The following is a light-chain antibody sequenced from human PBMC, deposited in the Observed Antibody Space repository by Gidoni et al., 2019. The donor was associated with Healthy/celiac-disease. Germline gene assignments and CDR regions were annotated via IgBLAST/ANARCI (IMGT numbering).Light chain of an antibody. CDR1: QSVSSSY. CDR3: QQYGSSLYT. J-gene: IGKJ2*01. V-gene: IGKV3-20*01. CDR2: GAS. Sequence: EIVLTQSPGTLSLSPGERATLSCRASQSVSSSYLAWYQQKPGQAPRRLIYGASSRATGIPDRFSGSGSGTDFTLTISRLEPEDFAVYYCQQYGSSLYTFGHXPSWRSN.